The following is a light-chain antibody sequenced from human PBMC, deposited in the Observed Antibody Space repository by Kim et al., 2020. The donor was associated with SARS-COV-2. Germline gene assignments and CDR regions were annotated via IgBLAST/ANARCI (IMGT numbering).Light chain of an antibody. CDR3: QQRANWPVT. CDR2: DAS. Sequence: EIVLTQSPATLSLSPGERATLSCRASQSIGNYLAWYQQKPGQAPRPLIYDASRRATGIPARFSATWSGTDFTLTISSLEPEDFAVYYCQQRANWPVTFGRGTKLGI. J-gene: IGKJ4*01. CDR1: QSIGNY. V-gene: IGKV3-11*01.